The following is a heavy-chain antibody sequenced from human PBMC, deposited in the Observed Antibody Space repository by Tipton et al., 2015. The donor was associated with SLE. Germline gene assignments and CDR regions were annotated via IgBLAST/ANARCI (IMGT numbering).Heavy chain of an antibody. CDR2: IRYDGSNK. V-gene: IGHV3-30*02. CDR3: ARGRRGAAAGNQPFSYYYGMDV. J-gene: IGHJ6*02. D-gene: IGHD6-13*01. Sequence: SLRLSCAASGFTFDDYAMHWVRQAPGKGLEWVAFIRYDGSNKYYADSVKGRFTISRDNSKNTLYLQMNSLRAEDTAVYYCARGRRGAAAGNQPFSYYYGMDVWGQGTTVPVSS. CDR1: GFTFDDYA.